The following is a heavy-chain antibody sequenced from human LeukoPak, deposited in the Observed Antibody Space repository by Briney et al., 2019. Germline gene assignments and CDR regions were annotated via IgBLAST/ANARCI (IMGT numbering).Heavy chain of an antibody. Sequence: SETLSLTCTVSGASMSNFDWSWIRQPPGKALEGIGDITYSGSTNYNPSLKSRVTMSVDTSKNQFSLKLRSVTAADTAVYYCARLHCSSPSCHRNWFDPWGQGTLVTVSS. D-gene: IGHD2-2*01. CDR2: ITYSGST. CDR3: ARLHCSSPSCHRNWFDP. V-gene: IGHV4-59*01. CDR1: GASMSNFD. J-gene: IGHJ5*02.